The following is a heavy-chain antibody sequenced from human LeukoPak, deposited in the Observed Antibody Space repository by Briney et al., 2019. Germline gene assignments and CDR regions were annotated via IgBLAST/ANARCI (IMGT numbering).Heavy chain of an antibody. V-gene: IGHV4-34*01. Sequence: PSETLSLTCAVYGGSFSGYYWSWIRQPPGKGLEWIGSIYYSGSTYYNPSLKSRVTISVDTSKNQFSLKLSSVTAADTAVYYCARVTTARYSSSWYGSGANWFDPWGQGTLVTVSS. D-gene: IGHD6-13*01. CDR2: IYYSGST. J-gene: IGHJ5*02. CDR1: GGSFSGYY. CDR3: ARVTTARYSSSWYGSGANWFDP.